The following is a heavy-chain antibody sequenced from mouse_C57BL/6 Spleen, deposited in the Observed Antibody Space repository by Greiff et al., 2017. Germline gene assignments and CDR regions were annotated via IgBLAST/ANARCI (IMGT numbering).Heavy chain of an antibody. J-gene: IGHJ3*01. V-gene: IGHV5-9-1*02. CDR3: TREGYGSSWAWFAY. Sequence: EVKLMESGEGLVKPGGSLKLSCAASGFTFSSYAMSWVRQTPEKRLEWVAYISSGGDYIYYADTVKGRFTISRDNARNTLYLQMSSLKSEDTAMYYCTREGYGSSWAWFAYWGQGTLVTVSA. CDR2: ISSGGDYI. D-gene: IGHD1-1*01. CDR1: GFTFSSYA.